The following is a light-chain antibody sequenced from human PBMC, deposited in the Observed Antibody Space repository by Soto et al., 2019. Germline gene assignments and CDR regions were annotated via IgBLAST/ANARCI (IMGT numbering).Light chain of an antibody. J-gene: IGKJ1*01. V-gene: IGKV3-20*01. CDR2: GAS. CDR1: QSVDTTF. Sequence: EIVLTQSPGSLSLSPGQRATLSCRASQSVDTTFFAWYQKKPGQAPRLLIYGASKTATGIPDRCSGSGSGTDFTLIISRLEPEDFAVYYCQQYMSSVTFGQGTKVEIK. CDR3: QQYMSSVT.